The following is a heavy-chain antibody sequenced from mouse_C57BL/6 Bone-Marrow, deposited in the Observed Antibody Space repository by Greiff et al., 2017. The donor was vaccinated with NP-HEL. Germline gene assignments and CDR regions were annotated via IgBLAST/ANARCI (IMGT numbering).Heavy chain of an antibody. J-gene: IGHJ2*01. CDR3: ARDGSSYLDY. V-gene: IGHV14-2*01. Sequence: VQLQQSGAELVKPGASVKLSCTASGFNIKDYYMHWVKQRTEQGLEWIGRIDPEDGETKYAPQFQGLAPIPAYTSSNTSFLQLSSLTSEDTAVYYCARDGSSYLDYWGQGTTLTVSS. D-gene: IGHD1-1*01. CDR1: GFNIKDYY. CDR2: IDPEDGET.